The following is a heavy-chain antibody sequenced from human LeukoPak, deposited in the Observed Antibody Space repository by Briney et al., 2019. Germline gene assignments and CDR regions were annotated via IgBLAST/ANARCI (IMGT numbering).Heavy chain of an antibody. Sequence: SETLSLTCTVSGGSISSYYWSWIRQPPGKGLKWIGYIYYSGSTNYNPSLKSRVTISVDTSKNQFSLKLSSVTAADTAVYYCAREGGGYSYGYYYYYYMDVWGKGTTVTVSS. J-gene: IGHJ6*03. CDR3: AREGGGYSYGYYYYYYMDV. D-gene: IGHD5-18*01. CDR1: GGSISSYY. CDR2: IYYSGST. V-gene: IGHV4-59*01.